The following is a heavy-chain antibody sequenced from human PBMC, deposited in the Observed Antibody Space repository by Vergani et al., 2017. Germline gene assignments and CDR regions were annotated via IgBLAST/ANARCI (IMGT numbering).Heavy chain of an antibody. Sequence: QVRLQESGPGLVKPSETLSLTCSVPGGSMSGYYWSWIRQPPGKELEWIGYMYHSGSTNYNPSLETRVTISGDTSKNQFSLKLNSVTAADTAVYYGGRVADFYGLGSRLLDLWGQGILVTVSS. V-gene: IGHV4-59*01. D-gene: IGHD3-10*01. CDR1: GGSMSGYY. CDR3: GRVADFYGLGSRLLDL. J-gene: IGHJ5*02. CDR2: MYHSGST.